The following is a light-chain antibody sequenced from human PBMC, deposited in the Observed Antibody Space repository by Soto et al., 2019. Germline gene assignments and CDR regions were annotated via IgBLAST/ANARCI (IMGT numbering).Light chain of an antibody. CDR3: CSYAGSYKGYV. V-gene: IGLV2-11*01. CDR2: DVS. CDR1: SSDVGGYNY. Sequence: QSALTQPRSVSGSPGQSVTISCTGTSSDVGGYNYVSWYQQHPGKAPKLMIYDVSKRPSGVPDRFSGSKSGNTASLTISGLQAEDEADYYCCSYAGSYKGYVFGTGTKFTVL. J-gene: IGLJ1*01.